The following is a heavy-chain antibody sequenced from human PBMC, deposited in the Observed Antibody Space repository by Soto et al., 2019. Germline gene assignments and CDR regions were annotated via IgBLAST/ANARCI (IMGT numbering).Heavy chain of an antibody. V-gene: IGHV3-23*01. Sequence: EMQLLESGGGLVQPGGSLRLSCVASGFTFSTYAMSWVRQAPGKGLEWVSAISGSGGGTYYADSVKGRFTISRDNSKNTLYLQMNSLRAEDTAVYYCAPMRHDYSSHWGQGTLVTVSS. CDR1: GFTFSTYA. J-gene: IGHJ4*02. CDR2: ISGSGGGT. CDR3: APMRHDYSSH. D-gene: IGHD4-4*01.